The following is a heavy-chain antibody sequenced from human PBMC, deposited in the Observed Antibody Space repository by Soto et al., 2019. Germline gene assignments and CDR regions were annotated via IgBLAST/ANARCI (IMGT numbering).Heavy chain of an antibody. V-gene: IGHV3-30-3*01. D-gene: IGHD2-15*01. CDR1: GFTFSRHA. CDR3: ARDLGSVVAATPYYYYGMDV. J-gene: IGHJ6*02. Sequence: GGSLRLSCAASGFTFSRHAMHWVRQSPGKGLEWVTVISNDGSNKYYADSVKGRFTISRDNSKNTLYLQMNSLRAEDTAVYYCARDLGSVVAATPYYYYGMDVWGQGTTVTVSS. CDR2: ISNDGSNK.